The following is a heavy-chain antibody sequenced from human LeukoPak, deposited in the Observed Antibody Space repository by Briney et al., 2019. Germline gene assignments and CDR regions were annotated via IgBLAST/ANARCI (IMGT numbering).Heavy chain of an antibody. J-gene: IGHJ3*02. CDR2: FFTGDSDT. D-gene: IGHD5-24*01. V-gene: IGHV5-51*02. Sequence: GEPLTFSCKATVYSFAISSSGGAGHPQGRGLRWLGIFFTGDSDTRYSPSYQGQVTIAADKSINTAYLQWSSLKASDTAMYYCARPSNGGWLQPSAYDIGGQGTMVTVSS. CDR1: VYSFAISS. CDR3: ARPSNGGWLQPSAYDI.